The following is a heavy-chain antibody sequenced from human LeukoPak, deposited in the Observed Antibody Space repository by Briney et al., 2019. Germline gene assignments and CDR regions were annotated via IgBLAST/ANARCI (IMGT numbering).Heavy chain of an antibody. V-gene: IGHV1-24*01. J-gene: IGHJ6*04. CDR1: GYTLTELS. CDR2: FNPEDGET. Sequence: ASVMVSCKVSGYTLTELSMHWVRQAPGKRLEWMGGFNPEDGETIYAQKSQGRVTMTEDTSTDTAYMELSSLRSEDTAVYYCATRPPSGFPPYGMDVWGKGTTVTVSS. D-gene: IGHD5-12*01. CDR3: ATRPPSGFPPYGMDV.